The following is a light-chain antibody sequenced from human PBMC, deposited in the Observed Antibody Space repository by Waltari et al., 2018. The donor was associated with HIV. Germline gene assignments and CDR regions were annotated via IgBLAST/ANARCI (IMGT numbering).Light chain of an antibody. CDR1: SSNIGNNY. CDR2: DNN. CDR3: GTWDSSLSAGV. Sequence: PGQKVTISCSGSSSNIGNNYVSWYQQLPGTAPKILIYDNNRRPSGIPDRCSGSKSGTSATLGITGLQTGDEADYYCGTWDSSLSAGVFGGGTKLTVL. V-gene: IGLV1-51*01. J-gene: IGLJ2*01.